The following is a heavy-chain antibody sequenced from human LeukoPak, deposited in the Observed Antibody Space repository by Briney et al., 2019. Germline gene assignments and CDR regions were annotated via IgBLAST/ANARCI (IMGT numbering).Heavy chain of an antibody. V-gene: IGHV1-69*04. CDR1: GDTFSSYA. J-gene: IGHJ6*02. CDR2: IIPILGIA. CDR3: ASSPLYGDYFYYGMDV. Sequence: ASVKVSCKASGDTFSSYAISWVRQAPGQGLEWMGRIIPILGIANYAQKFQGRVTITADKSTSTAYMELSSLRSEDTAVYYCASSPLYGDYFYYGMDVWGQGTTVTVSS. D-gene: IGHD4-17*01.